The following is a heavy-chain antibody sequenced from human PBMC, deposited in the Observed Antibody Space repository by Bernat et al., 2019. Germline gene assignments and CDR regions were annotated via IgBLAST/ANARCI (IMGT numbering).Heavy chain of an antibody. CDR1: GFTFGDYA. D-gene: IGHD5-18*01. J-gene: IGHJ3*02. Sequence: EVQLVESGGGLVQPGRSLRLSCTASGFTFGDYAMSWFRQAPGKGLEWVGFIRSKAYGGTTEYAASVKGRFTISRDDSKSIAYLQMNSLKTEDTAVYYCTRVPGYRYGLGAFDIWGQGTMVTVSS. V-gene: IGHV3-49*03. CDR2: IRSKAYGGTT. CDR3: TRVPGYRYGLGAFDI.